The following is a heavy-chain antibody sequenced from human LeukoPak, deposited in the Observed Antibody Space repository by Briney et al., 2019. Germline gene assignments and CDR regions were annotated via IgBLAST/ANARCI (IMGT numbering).Heavy chain of an antibody. V-gene: IGHV4-4*07. Sequence: PSETLSLTCTLSGGSISNYNWSWIRQPAGKGLEWIGRISTSGSPNYNPSLKSRVTLSVDTSKNQFSLKLTSVTAADTAVYYCARGSGWFFSNFYGMDIWGQGTTVTVSS. CDR3: ARGSGWFFSNFYGMDI. D-gene: IGHD6-19*01. J-gene: IGHJ6*02. CDR2: ISTSGSP. CDR1: GGSISNYN.